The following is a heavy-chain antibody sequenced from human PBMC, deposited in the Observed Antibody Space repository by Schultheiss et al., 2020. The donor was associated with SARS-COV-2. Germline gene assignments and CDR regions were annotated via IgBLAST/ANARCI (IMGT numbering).Heavy chain of an antibody. CDR1: GFTFSSYA. V-gene: IGHV3-21*01. D-gene: IGHD3-3*01. CDR2: ISSGSGYI. CDR3: AREKDDFWSGYSSWFDP. J-gene: IGHJ5*02. Sequence: GGSLRLSCAASGFTFSSYAMHWVRQAPGKGLEWVSSISSGSGYIFYADSVKGRLTISRDNAKNSLYLQMNSLRAEDTAVYYCAREKDDFWSGYSSWFDPWGQGTLVTVSS.